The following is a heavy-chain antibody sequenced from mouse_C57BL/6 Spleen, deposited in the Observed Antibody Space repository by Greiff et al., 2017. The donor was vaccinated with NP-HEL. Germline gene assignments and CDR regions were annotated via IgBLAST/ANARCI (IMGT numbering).Heavy chain of an antibody. J-gene: IGHJ4*01. Sequence: QVQLQQSGAELVKPGASVKISCKASGYAFSSYWMNWVKQRPGKGLEWIGQIYPGDGATNYNGKFKGKATLTADKSSSTAYMQLSSLTSEDSAVYFCARNYYGSSYAMDYWGQGTSVTVSS. CDR1: GYAFSSYW. V-gene: IGHV1-80*01. D-gene: IGHD1-1*01. CDR2: IYPGDGAT. CDR3: ARNYYGSSYAMDY.